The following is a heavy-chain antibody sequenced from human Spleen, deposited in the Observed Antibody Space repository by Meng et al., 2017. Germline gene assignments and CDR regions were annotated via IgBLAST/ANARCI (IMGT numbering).Heavy chain of an antibody. CDR3: ARGTPGRSYSDY. CDR2: LGAHDGDT. CDR1: GYTFGSYG. D-gene: IGHD3-10*01. Sequence: QVHLRQSGPEVKKPGASVRVSCKASGYTFGSYGICWVRQAPGQGLEWMAWLGAHDGDTSHAPKFQGRVTVSADRPTATAYMELRSLRSDDTAVYYCARGTPGRSYSDYWGQGTLVTVSS. J-gene: IGHJ4*02. V-gene: IGHV1-18*01.